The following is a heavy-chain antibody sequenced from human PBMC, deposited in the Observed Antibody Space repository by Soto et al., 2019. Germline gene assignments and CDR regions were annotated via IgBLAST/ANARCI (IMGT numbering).Heavy chain of an antibody. Sequence: QITLKESGPTLVKPTQTLTLTCTVSGFSLSTSGVGVGWIRQPPGKALEWLAIIYWDEDKRDSPSLKSRLTIPKDTAENQVVLTMTNMHPVDTATYYCGHVFENSGYYRVYLDYWGQGTLDTVSS. CDR3: GHVFENSGYYRVYLDY. CDR1: GFSLSTSGVG. J-gene: IGHJ4*02. V-gene: IGHV2-5*02. CDR2: IYWDEDK. D-gene: IGHD3-22*01.